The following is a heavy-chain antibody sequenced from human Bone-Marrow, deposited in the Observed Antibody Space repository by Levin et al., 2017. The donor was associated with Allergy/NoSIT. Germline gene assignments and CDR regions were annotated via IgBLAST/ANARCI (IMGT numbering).Heavy chain of an antibody. CDR1: GFTFGAYD. J-gene: IGHJ6*02. CDR3: ARDGPRASYYYYGMDV. Sequence: GGSLRLSCVASGFTFGAYDMHWVRQTPGKGLEWVSVIYSGGRAYYADSVKGRFTISRDNSKNTLYLQMNSLRAEDTAVYYCARDGPRASYYYYGMDVWGQGTTVTVSS. V-gene: IGHV3-66*01. CDR2: IYSGGRA.